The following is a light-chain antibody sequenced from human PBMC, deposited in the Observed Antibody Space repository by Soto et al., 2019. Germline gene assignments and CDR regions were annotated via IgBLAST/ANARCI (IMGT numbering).Light chain of an antibody. CDR2: GNS. CDR3: QSYDSSLSGSRVV. Sequence: QPVLTQPPSVSGAPGQRVTISCTGSSSNIGAGYDVHWYQQLPGTAPQLLIYGNSNLPSGVTDRLSGSKSGTSASLGITGLHAEDEADYYCQSYDSSLSGSRVVFGGGTKLNVL. V-gene: IGLV1-40*01. CDR1: SSNIGAGYD. J-gene: IGLJ2*01.